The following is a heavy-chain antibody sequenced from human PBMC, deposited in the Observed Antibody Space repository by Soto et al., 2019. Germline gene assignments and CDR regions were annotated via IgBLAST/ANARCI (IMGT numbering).Heavy chain of an antibody. V-gene: IGHV3-23*01. CDR2: VRGNSYGA. Sequence: QPGGSLRLSCAASGFMFENYAMIWVRQAPGKGLEWVATVRGNSYGAYYADSVRGRFIISRDNSKNTMSLQLNSLRDDDTAIYYCAKGKSENGVDWLDPWGPGTLVTVSS. CDR3: AKGKSENGVDWLDP. J-gene: IGHJ5*02. CDR1: GFMFENYA. D-gene: IGHD2-8*01.